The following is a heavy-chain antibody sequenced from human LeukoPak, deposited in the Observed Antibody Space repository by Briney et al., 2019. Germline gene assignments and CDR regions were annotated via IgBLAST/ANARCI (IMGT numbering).Heavy chain of an antibody. CDR2: MYHSEST. J-gene: IGHJ6*03. V-gene: IGHV4-38-2*01. D-gene: IGHD6-13*01. Sequence: SETLSLTCAVSGYSISRGYSWGWIRQPPGMGLEWIGNMYHSESTHYNPSLKSRVTISADTSKNQFSLKLSSVTAADTAVYYCARHLVSIAAAGTGYMDVWGKGTTVTVSS. CDR3: ARHLVSIAAAGTGYMDV. CDR1: GYSISRGYS.